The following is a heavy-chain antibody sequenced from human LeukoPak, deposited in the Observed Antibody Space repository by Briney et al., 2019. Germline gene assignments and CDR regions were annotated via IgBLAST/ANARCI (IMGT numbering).Heavy chain of an antibody. Sequence: ESGPTLVNPTQTLTLTCTFSGFSLSTGGVGVGWIRQPPGKALEWLALIYWDDDKRYSPSLKSRLTITKDTSKNQVVLTVTNMDPVDTATYYCARQYCGGDCYPPDAFDIWGQGTMVTVSS. CDR2: IYWDDDK. D-gene: IGHD2-21*02. CDR1: GFSLSTGGVG. CDR3: ARQYCGGDCYPPDAFDI. V-gene: IGHV2-5*02. J-gene: IGHJ3*02.